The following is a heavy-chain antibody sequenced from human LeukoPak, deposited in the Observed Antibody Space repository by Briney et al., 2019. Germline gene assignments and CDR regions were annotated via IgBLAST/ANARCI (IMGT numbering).Heavy chain of an antibody. CDR2: VSAYNGNT. J-gene: IGHJ4*02. CDR3: ARGDDILTDHYKGLDY. V-gene: IGHV1-18*01. CDR1: GYTFTSYG. Sequence: GASVNVSCKASGYTFTSYGFSWVRQAPGQGLEWMGWVSAYNGNTKYAQKVQGRVTMTTDTSTSTAYMELRSLRSDSTAVYYCARGDDILTDHYKGLDYWGLGTLVTVSS. D-gene: IGHD3-9*01.